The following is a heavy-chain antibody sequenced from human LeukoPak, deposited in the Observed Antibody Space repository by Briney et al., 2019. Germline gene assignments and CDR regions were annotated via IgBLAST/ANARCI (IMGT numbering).Heavy chain of an antibody. CDR1: GFTFTNYG. V-gene: IGHV3-48*01. CDR2: ISDSAI. Sequence: GGSLRLSCATSGFTFTNYGMNWVRQAPGKGLEWVSYISDSAILYADSVKGRFTISRDNARNSLYLQMNSLRAEDTAVYYCARAIYDVVVPADIDYWGQGTLVTVSS. D-gene: IGHD2-2*01. CDR3: ARAIYDVVVPADIDY. J-gene: IGHJ4*02.